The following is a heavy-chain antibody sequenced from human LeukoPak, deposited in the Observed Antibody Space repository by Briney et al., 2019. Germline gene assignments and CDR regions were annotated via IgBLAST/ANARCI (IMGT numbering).Heavy chain of an antibody. V-gene: IGHV4-39*07. Sequence: SETLSLTCSVSGGSISSSGHYWGWIRQSPEKGLDWIGSIYSNGNTYYNPSVKSRGTISVGTSKNQFSLKLTTVTAAETAVYYCARSATVTTGYFDYWGQGALVTVSS. J-gene: IGHJ4*02. CDR3: ARSATVTTGYFDY. CDR1: GGSISSSGHY. D-gene: IGHD4-17*01. CDR2: IYSNGNT.